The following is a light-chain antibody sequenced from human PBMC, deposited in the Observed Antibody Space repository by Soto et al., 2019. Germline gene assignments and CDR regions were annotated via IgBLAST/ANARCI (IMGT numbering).Light chain of an antibody. CDR1: QSISRW. V-gene: IGKV1-5*01. Sequence: DIQMTQSPSTLSASVGDRVTITCRASQSISRWLAWYQHKPGKAPKLLIYDASTVGSGVPSRISGSESGTEFTLTISSLQPDDLATYFCQQYNSYLTFGQGTKVEI. CDR2: DAS. CDR3: QQYNSYLT. J-gene: IGKJ1*01.